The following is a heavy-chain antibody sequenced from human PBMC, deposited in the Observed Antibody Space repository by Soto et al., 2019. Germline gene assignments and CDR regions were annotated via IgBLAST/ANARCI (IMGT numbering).Heavy chain of an antibody. Sequence: QVQLVQSGAEVKKPGASVKVSCKASGYTFTSYYMHWVRQAPGQGLEWMGIINPSGGSTSYAQKFQGRVTMTRDTSTSTVYMELSSLRSEDTAVYYCARALGYCSGGSCYTFDYCGQGTLVTVSS. J-gene: IGHJ4*02. CDR3: ARALGYCSGGSCYTFDY. V-gene: IGHV1-46*03. CDR1: GYTFTSYY. D-gene: IGHD2-15*01. CDR2: INPSGGST.